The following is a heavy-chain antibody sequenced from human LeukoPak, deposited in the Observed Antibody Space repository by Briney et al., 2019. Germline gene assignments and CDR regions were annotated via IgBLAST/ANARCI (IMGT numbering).Heavy chain of an antibody. CDR1: GYTFTGYY. J-gene: IGHJ5*02. V-gene: IGHV1-2*02. D-gene: IGHD5-12*01. CDR2: INPNSGGT. Sequence: ASVKVSCKASGYTFTGYYMHWVRQAPGQGLEWMGWINPNSGGTNYAQKFQGRVTISVDTSKNQFSLKLSSVTAADTAVYYCARHQGYSGYDPGWFDPWGQGTLVTVSS. CDR3: ARHQGYSGYDPGWFDP.